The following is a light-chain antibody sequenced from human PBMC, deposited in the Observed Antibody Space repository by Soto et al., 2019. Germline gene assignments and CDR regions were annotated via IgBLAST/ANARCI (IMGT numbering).Light chain of an antibody. J-gene: IGKJ4*01. CDR1: QSVSSY. Sequence: EIVLTQSPATLCLSPGERATLSSRASQSVSSYLAWYQQKPGQAPRLLIYGASSRATGIPDRFSGSASGTDFTLTISRLEPEDSAVYYCQQYGSSPLTFGGGTKVDI. CDR3: QQYGSSPLT. CDR2: GAS. V-gene: IGKV3-20*01.